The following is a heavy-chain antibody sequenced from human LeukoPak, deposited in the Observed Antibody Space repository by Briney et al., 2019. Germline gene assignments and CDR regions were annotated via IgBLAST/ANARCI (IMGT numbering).Heavy chain of an antibody. D-gene: IGHD1-1*01. CDR1: GSTFSDYS. Sequence: NPGGSLRLSCAASGSTFSDYSMNWVRQAPGKGLEWVSSISRSSRHVYYAGSVKGRLTISRDNAKNSLYLQMNSLRAEDMAVYFCVRDLMGSGSTTAYLHHWGQGTLVTVSS. CDR2: ISRSSRHV. CDR3: VRDLMGSGSTTAYLHH. V-gene: IGHV3-21*01. J-gene: IGHJ1*01.